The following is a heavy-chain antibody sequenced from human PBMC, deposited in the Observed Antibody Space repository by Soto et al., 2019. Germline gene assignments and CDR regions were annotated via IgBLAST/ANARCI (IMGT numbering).Heavy chain of an antibody. Sequence: EVQLVESGGGLVKPGGSLRLSCAASGFTFSSYSMNWVRQAPGKGLEWVSSISSSSSYIYYADSVKGRFTISRDNAKNSRYLQMNSLRAEDTAVYYCARDGVAATGYYYYYMDVWGKGTTVTVSS. J-gene: IGHJ6*03. V-gene: IGHV3-21*01. CDR2: ISSSSSYI. CDR1: GFTFSSYS. D-gene: IGHD2-15*01. CDR3: ARDGVAATGYYYYYMDV.